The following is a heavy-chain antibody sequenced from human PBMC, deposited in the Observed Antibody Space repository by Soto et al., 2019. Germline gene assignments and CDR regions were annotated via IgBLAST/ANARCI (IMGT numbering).Heavy chain of an antibody. D-gene: IGHD3-10*01. CDR2: ISSSSNFI. CDR3: ARDRDYYYYYMDV. J-gene: IGHJ6*03. CDR1: GFTFSSYS. Sequence: EVQLVESGGGLVKPGGSLRLSCAASGFTFSSYSMNWVRQAPGKGLEWVSSISSSSNFISYGDSVKGLFTISRDNAKNSLYLQMSSPRAEDTAVYYCARDRDYYYYYMDVWGKGTTVTVSS. V-gene: IGHV3-21*01.